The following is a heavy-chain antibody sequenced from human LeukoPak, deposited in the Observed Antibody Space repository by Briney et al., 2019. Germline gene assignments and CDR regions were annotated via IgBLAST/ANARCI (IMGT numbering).Heavy chain of an antibody. CDR3: ARDSCSGGSCYTNFDY. D-gene: IGHD2-15*01. V-gene: IGHV1-2*02. CDR1: GYTFISYD. J-gene: IGHJ4*02. Sequence: ASVKVSCKASGYTFISYDINWVRQAPGQGLEWMGWINPNSGGTNYAQKFQGRVTMTRDTSISTAYMELSRLRSDDTAVYYCARDSCSGGSCYTNFDYWGQGTLVTVSS. CDR2: INPNSGGT.